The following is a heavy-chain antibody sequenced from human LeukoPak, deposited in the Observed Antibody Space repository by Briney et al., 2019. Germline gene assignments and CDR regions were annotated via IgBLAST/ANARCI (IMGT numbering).Heavy chain of an antibody. CDR3: AKDHGIAAAGYFDY. CDR1: GFTFDDYA. Sequence: GGSLRLSCAASGFTFDDYAMHWVRQGPGMGLEWVSGISWNSGSIGYADSVKGRFTISRDNAKNSLYLQMNSLRAEDTALYYCAKDHGIAAAGYFDYWGQGTLVTVSS. V-gene: IGHV3-9*01. CDR2: ISWNSGSI. J-gene: IGHJ4*02. D-gene: IGHD6-13*01.